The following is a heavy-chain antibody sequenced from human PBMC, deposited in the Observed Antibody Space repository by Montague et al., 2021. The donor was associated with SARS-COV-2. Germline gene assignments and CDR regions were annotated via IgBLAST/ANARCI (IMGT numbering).Heavy chain of an antibody. D-gene: IGHD6-13*01. V-gene: IGHV4-4*02. Sequence: SETLSLTCAVSGGSISSSYWWYWVRQSPEKGLEWIGVIFHSGTTNYNSSLKSRTTISVDKSRNQFSLMLSSVTAADTAIYYCTSWSESDSWYQASLDYWGQGTLVTVSS. CDR1: GGSISSSYW. CDR3: TSWSESDSWYQASLDY. CDR2: IFHSGTT. J-gene: IGHJ4*02.